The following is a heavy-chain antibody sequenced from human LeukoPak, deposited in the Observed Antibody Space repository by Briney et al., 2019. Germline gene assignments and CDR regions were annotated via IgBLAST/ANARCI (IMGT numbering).Heavy chain of an antibody. CDR1: GGSISSGDDY. J-gene: IGHJ4*02. Sequence: PSQTLSLTCTVSGGSISSGDDYWSWIRQPPGKGLEWIGYIYYSGTTYYNPSLKSRASISVDTPKNQFSLKLSSVTAADTALYFCARLVGYYSRGSCYHFDYWGQGSLVTVSS. D-gene: IGHD2-15*01. CDR2: IYYSGTT. CDR3: ARLVGYYSRGSCYHFDY. V-gene: IGHV4-30-4*01.